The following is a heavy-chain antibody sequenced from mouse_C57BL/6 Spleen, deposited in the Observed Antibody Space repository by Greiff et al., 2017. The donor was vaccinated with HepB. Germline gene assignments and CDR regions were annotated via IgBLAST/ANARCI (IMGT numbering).Heavy chain of an antibody. J-gene: IGHJ3*01. D-gene: IGHD4-1*01. V-gene: IGHV1-74*01. CDR1: GYTFTSYW. CDR3: AKGPSNWDGVAY. Sequence: QVQLQQPGAELVKPGASVKVSCKASGYTFTSYWMHWVKQRPGQGLEWIGRIHPSDSDTNYNQKFKGKATLTVDKSSSTAYMQLSSLTSEDSAVYYCAKGPSNWDGVAYWGQGTLVTVSA. CDR2: IHPSDSDT.